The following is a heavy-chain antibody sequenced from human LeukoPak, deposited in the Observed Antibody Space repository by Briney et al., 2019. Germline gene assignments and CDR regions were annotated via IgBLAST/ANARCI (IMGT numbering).Heavy chain of an antibody. CDR3: AREYGTLTMVTNYDF. CDR1: GGTFSSSP. Sequence: SVKVSCKASGGTFSSSPITWVRQAPGQGLEWMGRIIPMLAISNYAQKFQGRVTITADKSTRTAYMELISLRSEDTAVYYCAREYGTLTMVTNYDFWGQGTLVTVSS. D-gene: IGHD4-17*01. J-gene: IGHJ4*02. CDR2: IIPMLAIS. V-gene: IGHV1-69*04.